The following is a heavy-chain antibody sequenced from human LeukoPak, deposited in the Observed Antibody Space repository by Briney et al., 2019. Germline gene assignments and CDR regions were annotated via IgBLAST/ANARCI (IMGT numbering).Heavy chain of an antibody. CDR2: IYSDGST. Sequence: GGSLRLSCAASGFTVRTDYMTWVRQAPGKGLEWVSIIYSDGSTYYADSVRGRFSISRDNSKNTVYLQMNSLRAEDTAVYYCTRSVSGSYPIVHWGQGTLVTLSS. D-gene: IGHD1-26*01. V-gene: IGHV3-53*01. CDR3: TRSVSGSYPIVH. J-gene: IGHJ4*02. CDR1: GFTVRTDY.